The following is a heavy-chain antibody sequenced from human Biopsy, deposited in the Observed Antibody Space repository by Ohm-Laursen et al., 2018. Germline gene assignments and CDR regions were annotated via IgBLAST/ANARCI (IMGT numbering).Heavy chain of an antibody. J-gene: IGHJ2*01. CDR3: ARHAPSYSGSYWRYFDL. CDR1: GGSISSYY. V-gene: IGHV4-59*08. D-gene: IGHD1-26*01. Sequence: SQTLSLTCTVSGGSISSYYWSWIPQPPGKGLEWIGYIYYTGSTNYNPSLKSRVTISVDTSMNHLSLGLTSVTAADTAVYYCARHAPSYSGSYWRYFDLWGRGTLVTVSS. CDR2: IYYTGST.